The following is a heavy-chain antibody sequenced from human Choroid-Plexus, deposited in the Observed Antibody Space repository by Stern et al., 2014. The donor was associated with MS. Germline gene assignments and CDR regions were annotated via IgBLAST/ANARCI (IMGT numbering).Heavy chain of an antibody. V-gene: IGHV3-30*18. CDR1: GFTFGSCA. D-gene: IGHD2/OR15-2a*01. J-gene: IGHJ5*02. CDR3: AKDRQYLTYFFDH. Sequence: VQLVESGAGVVQPGRPLRLSCVASGFTFGSCAMHWVRQAPGKGLEWVGGVSYDGSNKYYADSVKGRFTISRDNSQNSLYMQRSSLRPEDTAVYYCAKDRQYLTYFFDHWGQGSLVTVSS. CDR2: VSYDGSNK.